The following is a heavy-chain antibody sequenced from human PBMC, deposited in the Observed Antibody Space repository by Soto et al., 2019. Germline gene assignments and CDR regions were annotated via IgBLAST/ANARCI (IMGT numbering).Heavy chain of an antibody. CDR3: AGGQRYFDWLLWAFDY. V-gene: IGHV4-34*01. CDR1: GGSFSGYY. J-gene: IGHJ4*02. Sequence: QVQLQQWGAGLLKPSETLSLTCAVYGGSFSGYYWSWIRQPPGKGLEWIGEINHSGSTNYNPSLKSRFTISVDTSRNQFSLKLSSVTAADTAVYYCAGGQRYFDWLLWAFDYWGQGTLVTVSS. D-gene: IGHD3-9*01. CDR2: INHSGST.